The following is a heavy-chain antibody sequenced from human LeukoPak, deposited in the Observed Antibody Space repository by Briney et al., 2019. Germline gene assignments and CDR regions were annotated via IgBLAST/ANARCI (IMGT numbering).Heavy chain of an antibody. D-gene: IGHD1-26*01. CDR2: ISYDGSNK. V-gene: IGHV3-30*18. J-gene: IGHJ6*02. Sequence: TGGSLRLSCAASGFTFSSYGMHWVRQAPGKGLEWVAVISYDGSNKYYADSVKGRFTISRDNSKNTLYLQMSSLRAEDTAVYYCAKEISYVGFFYYYYGMDVWGQGTTVTVSS. CDR3: AKEISYVGFFYYYYGMDV. CDR1: GFTFSSYG.